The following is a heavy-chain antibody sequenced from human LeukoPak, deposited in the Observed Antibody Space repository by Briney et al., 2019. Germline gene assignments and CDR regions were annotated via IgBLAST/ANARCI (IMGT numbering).Heavy chain of an antibody. D-gene: IGHD3-10*01. CDR2: IYYTGTT. Sequence: SETLPLTCIVSGGSLNSPNYYWGWIRQPPGKGLERIGTIYYTGTTYYNPSLKSRLTISVDTSKNQFSLKLTSVTAADTAVYYCARHDYYGSLNWFDPWGQGTLITVSS. CDR3: ARHDYYGSLNWFDP. CDR1: GGSLNSPNYY. V-gene: IGHV4-39*01. J-gene: IGHJ5*02.